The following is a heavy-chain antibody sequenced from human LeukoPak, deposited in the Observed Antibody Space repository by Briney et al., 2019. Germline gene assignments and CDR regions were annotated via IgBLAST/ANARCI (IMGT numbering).Heavy chain of an antibody. V-gene: IGHV4-61*02. CDR2: IYTSGST. CDR1: GGSISSGSYY. D-gene: IGHD3-16*02. J-gene: IGHJ6*03. Sequence: PSETLSLTCTVSGGSISSGSYYWSWIRQPAGKGLEWIGRIYTSGSTNYNPSLKSRITISVDTSKNQFSLKLSSVTAADTAVYYCARVCWGGSYGWGHYYYYYMDVWGKGTTVTISS. CDR3: ARVCWGGSYGWGHYYYYYMDV.